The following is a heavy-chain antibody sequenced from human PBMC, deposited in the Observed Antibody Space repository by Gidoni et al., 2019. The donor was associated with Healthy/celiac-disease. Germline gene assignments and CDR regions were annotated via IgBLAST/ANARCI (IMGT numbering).Heavy chain of an antibody. Sequence: EVQLVESGGGLVKPGGSLRLSCAASGFTFSSYSMNWVRQAPGKGLEWVSSISSSSSYIYYEDSVKGRFTISRDNAKNSLYLQMNSLRAEDTAVYYCARDKWQQLGLDYWGQGTLVTVSS. CDR2: ISSSSSYI. D-gene: IGHD6-13*01. J-gene: IGHJ4*02. CDR3: ARDKWQQLGLDY. CDR1: GFTFSSYS. V-gene: IGHV3-21*01.